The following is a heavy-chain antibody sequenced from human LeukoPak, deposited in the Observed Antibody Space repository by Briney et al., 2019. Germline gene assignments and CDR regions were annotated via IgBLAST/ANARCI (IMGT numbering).Heavy chain of an antibody. CDR2: IYYSGST. CDR1: GCSLSSYY. CDR3: ARHRYLSAFDI. Sequence: SETLSLTCTVSGCSLSSYYWSWIRQPPGKGLEGIGYIYYSGSTNYNPSLKSRVTISVDTSKNQFSLKLSSVTAADTAFYYCARHRYLSAFDIWGQGTMVTVSS. J-gene: IGHJ3*02. V-gene: IGHV4-59*08. D-gene: IGHD3-9*01.